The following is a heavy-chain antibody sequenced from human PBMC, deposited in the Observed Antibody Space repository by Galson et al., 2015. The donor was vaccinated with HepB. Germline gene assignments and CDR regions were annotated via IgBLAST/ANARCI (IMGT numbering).Heavy chain of an antibody. CDR3: ASGSRMTDF. CDR2: TKHDGSEK. V-gene: IGHV3-7*03. CDR1: GFTFSNYW. J-gene: IGHJ4*02. D-gene: IGHD2-15*01. Sequence: SLRLSCAVSGFTFSNYWMSWVRQAPGRGLEWVANTKHDGSEKYYMDSVRGRFTISRDNTKNSLYLQMNSLRADDTAVYYCASGSRMTDFWGQGTLVTVSS.